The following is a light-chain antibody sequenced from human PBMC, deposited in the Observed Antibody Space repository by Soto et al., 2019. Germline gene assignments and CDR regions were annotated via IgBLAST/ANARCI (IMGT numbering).Light chain of an antibody. V-gene: IGLV1-40*01. CDR1: TSNIGAGYD. CDR3: QSYDNSLSGWV. CDR2: ANN. Sequence: QSVLTQPPSVSGAPGQRVTIPCTGSTSNIGAGYDVHWYQQVSGTAPKLLIYANNNRPSGVPDRFSGSKSGTSATLAITGLHAEYETDYYCQSYDNSLSGWVFGGGTKLTVL. J-gene: IGLJ3*02.